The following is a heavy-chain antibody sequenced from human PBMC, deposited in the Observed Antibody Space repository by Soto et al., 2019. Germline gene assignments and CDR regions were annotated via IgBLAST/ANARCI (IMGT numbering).Heavy chain of an antibody. CDR3: AKDYDYIWGSLGY. J-gene: IGHJ4*02. CDR2: ISGSGGST. CDR1: GFTFSSYA. V-gene: IGHV3-23*01. D-gene: IGHD3-16*01. Sequence: EVQLLESGGGLVQPGGSLGLSCAASGFTFSSYAMSWVRQAPGKGLEWVSAISGSGGSTYYADSVKGRFTISRDNSKNTLYLQMNSLRAEDTAVYYCAKDYDYIWGSLGYWGQGTLVTVSS.